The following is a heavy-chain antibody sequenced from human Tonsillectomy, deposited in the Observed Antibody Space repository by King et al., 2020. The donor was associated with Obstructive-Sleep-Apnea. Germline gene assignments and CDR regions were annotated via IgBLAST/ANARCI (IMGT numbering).Heavy chain of an antibody. D-gene: IGHD4-11*01. Sequence: VQLVESGGDLVKPGGSLRLSCAASGFTFSDVWMNWVRQAPGKGLEWVGRIRSISDGGTTDYAAPVKDRFIVSRDDSKNMLYLNMNSLETEDTAIYYCTTSYSPDWGQGTLVTVSS. CDR2: IRSISDGGTT. J-gene: IGHJ4*02. V-gene: IGHV3-15*01. CDR1: GFTFSDVW. CDR3: TTSYSPD.